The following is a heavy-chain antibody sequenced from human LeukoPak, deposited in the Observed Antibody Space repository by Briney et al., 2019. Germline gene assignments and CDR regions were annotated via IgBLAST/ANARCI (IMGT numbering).Heavy chain of an antibody. J-gene: IGHJ6*02. CDR2: IYYSGST. Sequence: SQTLSLTCTVSGGSISSGDYYWTWIRQPPGKGLEWIGCIYYSGSTYYNPSLKSRLTISVDTSKNQFSLTLSSVTAADTAVYYCARDRGYCTNGVCYGGYYYYGMDVWGQGTTVTVSS. D-gene: IGHD2-8*01. CDR3: ARDRGYCTNGVCYGGYYYYGMDV. CDR1: GGSISSGDYY. V-gene: IGHV4-30-4*01.